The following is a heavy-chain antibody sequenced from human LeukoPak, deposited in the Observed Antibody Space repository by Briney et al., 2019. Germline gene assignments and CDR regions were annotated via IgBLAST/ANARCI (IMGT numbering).Heavy chain of an antibody. CDR2: LTTIFATA. Sequence: SVKVSCKASVCTFSSYPISWVRQPPGQGLEWMGGLTTIFATANYAQKFQGRVTITTDDSTSTAYMELSSLRSEDTAVYYCARLNRNYLAYWGQGTLVTVSS. CDR1: VCTFSSYP. CDR3: ARLNRNYLAY. J-gene: IGHJ4*02. D-gene: IGHD3-16*02. V-gene: IGHV1-69*05.